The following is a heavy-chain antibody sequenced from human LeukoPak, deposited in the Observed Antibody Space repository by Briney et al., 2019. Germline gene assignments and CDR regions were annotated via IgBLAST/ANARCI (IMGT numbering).Heavy chain of an antibody. CDR1: GYSISSGYY. D-gene: IGHD6-13*01. CDR3: ARGTSSSWYFDY. J-gene: IGHJ4*02. V-gene: IGHV4-38-2*01. Sequence: SETLSLTFAVSGYSISSGYYWGWIRQPPGKGLEWIGSIYHSGSTYYHPSLKSRVTISVDTSKNQFSLKLSSVAAADTAVYYCARGTSSSWYFDYWGQGTLVTVS. CDR2: IYHSGST.